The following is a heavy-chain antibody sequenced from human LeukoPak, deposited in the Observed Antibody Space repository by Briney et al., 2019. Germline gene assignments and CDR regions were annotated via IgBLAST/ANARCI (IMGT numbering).Heavy chain of an antibody. J-gene: IGHJ4*02. CDR2: IHHSGTT. V-gene: IGHV4-4*02. D-gene: IGHD2-15*01. Sequence: SEALSLTCTVSGGSISSSTWWSWVRQPPGKGLECIGEIHHSGTTNYNPSLKSRVTISIDKSKNQFSLKLNSVTAADTAVYYCARAFLVGYSPEEYFFDYWGQGNLVTVSS. CDR1: GGSISSSTW. CDR3: ARAFLVGYSPEEYFFDY.